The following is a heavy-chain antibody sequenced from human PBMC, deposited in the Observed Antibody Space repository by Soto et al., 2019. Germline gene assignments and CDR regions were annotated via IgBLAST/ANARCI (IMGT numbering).Heavy chain of an antibody. CDR2: ISGSGGST. CDR3: AKELPPDSSGWYPYYFDY. CDR1: GFTFSSYA. Sequence: GGSLRLSCAASGFTFSSYAMSWVRQAPGKGLEWVSAISGSGGSTYYADSVKGRFTISRDNSKNTLYLQMNSLRAEDTAVYYCAKELPPDSSGWYPYYFDYWGQGTLVTVSS. V-gene: IGHV3-23*01. J-gene: IGHJ4*02. D-gene: IGHD6-19*01.